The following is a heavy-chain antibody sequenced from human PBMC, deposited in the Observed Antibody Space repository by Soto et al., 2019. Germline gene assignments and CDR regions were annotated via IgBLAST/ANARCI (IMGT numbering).Heavy chain of an antibody. J-gene: IGHJ6*03. V-gene: IGHV1-18*01. Sequence: QVQLEQSGPEVKKPGTSVKVSCKTSGYGFSNYVVSWVRQAPGQGLEWVGRVDPDNVHTKYAQKLQGRVTMATDTATNTAYMELRSLTFDDTAVYYCARGAASGYSYFYYMDVWGKGTTVTVSS. CDR2: VDPDNVHT. CDR1: GYGFSNYV. D-gene: IGHD6-13*01. CDR3: ARGAASGYSYFYYMDV.